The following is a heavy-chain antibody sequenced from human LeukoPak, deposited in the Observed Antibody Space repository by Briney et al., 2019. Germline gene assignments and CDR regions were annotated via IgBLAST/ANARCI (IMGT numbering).Heavy chain of an antibody. Sequence: ASVKVSCKASGYTFTGYYMHWVRQAPGQGLEWMGWINPNSGGTNYAQKFQGRVTMTRDTSISTAYMELSRLRSDDTAVFYCARVPRAASYFDYWGQGTLVTVSS. V-gene: IGHV1-2*02. J-gene: IGHJ4*02. CDR2: INPNSGGT. CDR1: GYTFTGYY. D-gene: IGHD6-13*01. CDR3: ARVPRAASYFDY.